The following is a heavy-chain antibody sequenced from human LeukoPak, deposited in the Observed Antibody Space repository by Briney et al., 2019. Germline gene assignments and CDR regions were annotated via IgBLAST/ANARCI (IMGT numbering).Heavy chain of an antibody. Sequence: PGGSLRLSCAASGFTFSSYAMSWVRQAPGKGLEWVSAISGSGGSTYYADSVKGRFTISRDKSKNTQYLQMNSLRAEDTAVYYCAKEPAAPLYYFDYWGQGTLVTVSS. J-gene: IGHJ4*02. V-gene: IGHV3-23*01. CDR3: AKEPAAPLYYFDY. CDR2: ISGSGGST. CDR1: GFTFSSYA. D-gene: IGHD6-13*01.